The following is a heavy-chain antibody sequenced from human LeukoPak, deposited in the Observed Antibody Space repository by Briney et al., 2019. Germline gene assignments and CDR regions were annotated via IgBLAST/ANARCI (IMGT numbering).Heavy chain of an antibody. D-gene: IGHD2-2*01. CDR1: GFTFSSYW. CDR2: IKQDGSEK. CDR3: ARHPGGYCSSTSCYHYFDY. J-gene: IGHJ4*02. V-gene: IGHV3-7*01. Sequence: VQPGGSLRLSCAASGFTFSSYWMSWVRQAPGKGLEWVANIKQDGSEKYYVDSVKGRFTISRDNAKNSLYLQMNSLRAEDTAVYYCARHPGGYCSSTSCYHYFDYWGQGTLVTVSS.